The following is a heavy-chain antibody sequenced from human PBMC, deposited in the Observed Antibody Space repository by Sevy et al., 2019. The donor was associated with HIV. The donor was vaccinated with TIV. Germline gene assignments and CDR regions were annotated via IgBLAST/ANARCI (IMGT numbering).Heavy chain of an antibody. CDR1: GDTLTNNY. Sequence: ASVKVSCKAPGDTLTNNYMHCVRQAPGQGLEWMGIIDPSGGNTSYAQKFQGRVTMTRDTSTSTLYMDLSSLRSEDTAVYYCVRADPAQHFDSWGQGTLVIVSS. CDR2: IDPSGGNT. CDR3: VRADPAQHFDS. J-gene: IGHJ4*02. V-gene: IGHV1-46*01.